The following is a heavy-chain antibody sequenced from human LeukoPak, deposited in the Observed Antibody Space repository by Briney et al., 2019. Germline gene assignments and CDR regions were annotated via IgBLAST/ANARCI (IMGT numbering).Heavy chain of an antibody. CDR3: TSFGGASF. V-gene: IGHV3-15*01. J-gene: IGHJ1*01. Sequence: GGSLRLSCAASGFAFSNTGMTWVRQAPGKGLEWVGRIKSKTDGGTTDYAAPVKGRFTISRDDSKNTVFLQLNSLKTEDTAVYFCTSFGGASFWGQGTLVTVSS. CDR1: GFAFSNTG. CDR2: IKSKTDGGTT. D-gene: IGHD3-16*01.